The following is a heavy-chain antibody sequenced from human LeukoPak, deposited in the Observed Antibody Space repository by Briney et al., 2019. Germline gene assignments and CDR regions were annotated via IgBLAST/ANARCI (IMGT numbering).Heavy chain of an antibody. CDR1: GFTLRNYW. V-gene: IGHV3-74*03. CDR3: TTTDHFDY. CDR2: GEGDGSTS. Sequence: PGGSLRLSCAASGFTLRNYWMHWVHQAPGKGLVWVSRGEGDGSTSTYADSVKGRFTISRDTAKNTLYLQMNSLRAEDTAVYYCTTTDHFDYWGQGTLVTVSS. J-gene: IGHJ4*02.